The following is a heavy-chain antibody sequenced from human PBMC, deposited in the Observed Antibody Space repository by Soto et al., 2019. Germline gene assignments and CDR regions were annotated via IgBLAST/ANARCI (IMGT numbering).Heavy chain of an antibody. CDR1: GFTFSSYG. CDR3: ATGIAAAGNRAFDI. CDR2: ISYDGSNK. Sequence: GGSLRLSCAATGFTFSSYGMHWVRQAPGKGLEWVAVISYDGSNKYYADSVKGRFTISRDNSKNTLYLQMNSLRAEDTAVYYCATGIAAAGNRAFDIWGQGTMVTVSS. D-gene: IGHD6-13*01. J-gene: IGHJ3*02. V-gene: IGHV3-30*03.